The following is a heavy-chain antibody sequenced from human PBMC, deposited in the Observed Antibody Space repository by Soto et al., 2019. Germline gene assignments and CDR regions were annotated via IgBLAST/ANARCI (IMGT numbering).Heavy chain of an antibody. D-gene: IGHD6-19*01. CDR2: IYYDGSKT. V-gene: IGHV3-30*12. CDR3: ARDFRMSVAGRGFDI. Sequence: GGSLRLSCAASGFMFSSYGMHWVRLAPGKGLEWVAMIYYDGSKTHYIESVKGRFTISRDNAKNTVSLQMNSLRVEDTAVYYCARDFRMSVAGRGFDIWGQGTVVTVS. J-gene: IGHJ3*02. CDR1: GFMFSSYG.